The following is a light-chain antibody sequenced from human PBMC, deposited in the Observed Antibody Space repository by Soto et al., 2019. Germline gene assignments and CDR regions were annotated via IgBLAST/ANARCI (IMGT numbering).Light chain of an antibody. Sequence: DIQMTQSPSTLSASVGDRVTITCRASQSISSWLAWYQQKPGKAPKLLIYDASILESGVPSRFSGSGSGTEFTLTIRSLQPDDFATYYSQQYNSYSWTFGQGTKVEIK. CDR3: QQYNSYSWT. V-gene: IGKV1-5*01. CDR1: QSISSW. CDR2: DAS. J-gene: IGKJ1*01.